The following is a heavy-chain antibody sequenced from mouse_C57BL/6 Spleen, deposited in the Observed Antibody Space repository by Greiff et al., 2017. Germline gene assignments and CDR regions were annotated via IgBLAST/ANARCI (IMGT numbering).Heavy chain of an antibody. J-gene: IGHJ2*01. Sequence: SGPGLVKPSPSLSLTCSVTGYSITSGYYWNWIRQFPGNKLEWMGYISYDGSNNYNPSLKKRISITRDTSRNQFFLKLNSVTTEDTATYYCARREYSNHFDYWGQGTTLTVSS. CDR1: GYSITSGYY. D-gene: IGHD2-5*01. CDR2: ISYDGSN. CDR3: ARREYSNHFDY. V-gene: IGHV3-6*01.